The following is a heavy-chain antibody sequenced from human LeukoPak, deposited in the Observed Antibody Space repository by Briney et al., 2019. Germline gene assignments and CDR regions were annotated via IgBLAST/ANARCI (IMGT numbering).Heavy chain of an antibody. CDR1: GVTFGDYA. Sequence: PGGSLRLSCKGSGVTFGDYAVTWFRQAPGKGLEWVGFVRTKTHGGAPETAASVKGRFNVSRDDSEGIAYLQMTRLRTEDTAMYYCARVNFRDYRGYTWFEPWGQGTLVTVSS. D-gene: IGHD3-10*01. CDR3: ARVNFRDYRGYTWFEP. CDR2: VRTKTHGGAP. J-gene: IGHJ5*02. V-gene: IGHV3-49*03.